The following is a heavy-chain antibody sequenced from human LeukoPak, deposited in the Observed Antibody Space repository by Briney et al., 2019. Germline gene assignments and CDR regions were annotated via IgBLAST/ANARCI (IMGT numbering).Heavy chain of an antibody. CDR3: AKEALGVAGGVFDP. CDR1: GFAFDDFG. V-gene: IGHV3-9*01. Sequence: PGGSLRLSCVASGFAFDDFGMHWVRRAPGKGLEWVSGIAGKTHNVDYADSVKGRSTISRDNAKKSLYLHMTRLTIEDTALYYCAKEALGVAGGVFDPWGQGTLVTVSA. D-gene: IGHD6-19*01. CDR2: IAGKTHNV. J-gene: IGHJ5*02.